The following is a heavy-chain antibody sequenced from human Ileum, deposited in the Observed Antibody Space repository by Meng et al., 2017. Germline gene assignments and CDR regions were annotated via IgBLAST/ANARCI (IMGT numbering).Heavy chain of an antibody. CDR1: GYTFTSYA. D-gene: IGHD3-9*01. V-gene: IGHV1-3*04. J-gene: IGHJ4*02. CDR2: MNTGNGDA. CDR3: ARGHQNYDILTGSY. Sequence: QVQLVQSGAAVKKPGASVTVSCKASGYTFTSYAMHWVRQAPGQRLEWMGWMNTGNGDAKYSQRFQGRVTITRDTSASTVCMELSSLRSEDTTVYYCARGHQNYDILTGSYWGQGTLVTVSS.